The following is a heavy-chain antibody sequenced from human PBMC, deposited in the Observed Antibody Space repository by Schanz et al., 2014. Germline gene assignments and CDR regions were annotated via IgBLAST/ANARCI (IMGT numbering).Heavy chain of an antibody. CDR1: GFTFTTHS. J-gene: IGHJ4*02. D-gene: IGHD2-2*01. V-gene: IGHV3-23*01. CDR3: AKDSTHIDIVLVPTAIDY. Sequence: EVQLLESGGGLVQPGGSLTLSCAASGFTFTTHSMTWVRQAPGQGLEWVSGISGSGGSTYYADSVKGRFTISRDNAKNTLYLQMNSLRAEDTAVYYCAKDSTHIDIVLVPTAIDYWGQGTLVTVSS. CDR2: ISGSGGST.